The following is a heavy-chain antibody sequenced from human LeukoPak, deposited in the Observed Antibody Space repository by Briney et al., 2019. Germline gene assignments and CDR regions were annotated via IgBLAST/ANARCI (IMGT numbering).Heavy chain of an antibody. V-gene: IGHV4-61*09. Sequence: SSETLSLTCTVSGGSISSGTYYWSWIRQPAGKGLEWIGHIYTSGSTNYNPSLKSRVTISVDTSKSQFSLKLSSVTAADTAVYYCTRDGYYYDTSATNWYFDLWGRGTLVTVSS. J-gene: IGHJ2*01. CDR3: TRDGYYYDTSATNWYFDL. CDR1: GGSISSGTYY. D-gene: IGHD3-22*01. CDR2: IYTSGST.